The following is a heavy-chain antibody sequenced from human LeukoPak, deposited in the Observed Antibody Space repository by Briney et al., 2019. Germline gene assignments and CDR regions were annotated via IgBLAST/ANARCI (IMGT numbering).Heavy chain of an antibody. V-gene: IGHV4-4*07. D-gene: IGHD1-26*01. CDR2: MYGSGSA. CDR3: ARHSGIYGVDAFDI. J-gene: IGHJ3*02. CDR1: GGSINNYY. Sequence: SETLSLTCTVSGGSINNYYWSWIRQPAGKGLEWIGRMYGSGSASYNPSLKSRVTMSADTSKNQLSLRLTSVTAADTAVYYCARHSGIYGVDAFDIWGQGTMVTVSS.